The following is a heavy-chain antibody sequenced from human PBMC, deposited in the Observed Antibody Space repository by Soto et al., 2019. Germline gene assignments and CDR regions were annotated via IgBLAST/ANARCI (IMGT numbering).Heavy chain of an antibody. CDR2: INPNSGGT. V-gene: IGHV1-2*04. D-gene: IGHD3-9*01. Sequence: GASVKVSCKASGYTFTGYYMHWVRQAPGQGLEWMGWINPNSGGTNYAQKFQGWVTMTRDTSISTAYMELSRLRSDDTAAYYCSRGQRYPGDYCYGMDVWGQGTTVTVSS. CDR1: GYTFTGYY. J-gene: IGHJ6*02. CDR3: SRGQRYPGDYCYGMDV.